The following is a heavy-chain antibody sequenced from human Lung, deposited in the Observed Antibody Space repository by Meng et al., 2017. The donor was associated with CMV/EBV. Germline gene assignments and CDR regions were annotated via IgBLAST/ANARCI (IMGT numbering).Heavy chain of an antibody. V-gene: IGHV3-72*01. CDR2: IGNKANSYTT. Sequence: GGSLRLSCAASGFSFSDYYMDWVRQAPEKGLEWVGRIGNKANSYTTEYAASVKGRLIISRDDSENSLNLQMNSLKTEDTAVYYCTRAVSYSGRSYFDSWGQGTXVTVSS. J-gene: IGHJ4*02. CDR3: TRAVSYSGRSYFDS. D-gene: IGHD1-26*01. CDR1: GFSFSDYY.